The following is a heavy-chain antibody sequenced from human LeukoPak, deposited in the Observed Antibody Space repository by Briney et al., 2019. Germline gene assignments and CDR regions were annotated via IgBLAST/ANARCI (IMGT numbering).Heavy chain of an antibody. CDR1: GFTFSSYA. CDR3: ARDVSIEYCSGGSCHYYYYYMDV. V-gene: IGHV3-11*01. J-gene: IGHJ6*03. Sequence: GGTLRLSCTASGFTFSSYAMSWIRQAPGKGLEWVSYISSSGSTIYYADSVKGRFTISRDNAKNSLYLQMNSLRAEDTAVYYCARDVSIEYCSGGSCHYYYYYMDVWGKGTTVTISS. D-gene: IGHD2-15*01. CDR2: ISSSGSTI.